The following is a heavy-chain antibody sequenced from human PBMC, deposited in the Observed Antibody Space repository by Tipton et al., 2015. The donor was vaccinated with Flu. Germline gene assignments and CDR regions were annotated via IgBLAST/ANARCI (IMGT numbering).Heavy chain of an antibody. J-gene: IGHJ3*02. Sequence: SLRLSCAASGFTFSNYGMHWLRQAAGKGLEWVSFISYDGRNKYYADSVRGRFTISRDNSKNTLYLQMHSLQTEETAVYYCGREGGGVVSDIDAYDIWGQGRMVTVYS. CDR1: GFTFSNYG. D-gene: IGHD2-21*01. CDR3: GREGGGVVSDIDAYDI. V-gene: IGHV3-30*19. CDR2: ISYDGRNK.